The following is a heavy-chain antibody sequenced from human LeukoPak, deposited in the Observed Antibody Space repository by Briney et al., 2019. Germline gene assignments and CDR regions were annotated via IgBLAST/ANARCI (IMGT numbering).Heavy chain of an antibody. V-gene: IGHV3-9*01. D-gene: IGHD4-23*01. Sequence: GGSLRLSSVGYGFAFDNYAMHWVRRPPGKGLEWVSAINWNSDTKAYADSVKGRFTISRDRARNFLYLQMDSLRPEDTAIYYCAKDTGGNGAYFYAMDVWGQGTSVPVSS. CDR2: INWNSDTK. J-gene: IGHJ6*02. CDR1: GFAFDNYA. CDR3: AKDTGGNGAYFYAMDV.